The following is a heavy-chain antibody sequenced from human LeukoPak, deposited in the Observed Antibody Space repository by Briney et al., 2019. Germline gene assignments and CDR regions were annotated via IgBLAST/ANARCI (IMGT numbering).Heavy chain of an antibody. CDR1: GFPFDDYA. D-gene: IGHD3-9*01. CDR2: ISWNSGSI. V-gene: IGHV3-9*01. Sequence: GGSLRLSCAASGFPFDDYAMHWVRQAPGKGLEWVSGISWNSGSIGYADSVKGRFTISRDNAKNSLYLQMNSLRAEDTAVYYCARDILTGSQSRFQHWGQGTLVTVSS. J-gene: IGHJ1*01. CDR3: ARDILTGSQSRFQH.